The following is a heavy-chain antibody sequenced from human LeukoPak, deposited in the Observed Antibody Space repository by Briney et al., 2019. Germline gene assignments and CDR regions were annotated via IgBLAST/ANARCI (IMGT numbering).Heavy chain of an antibody. Sequence: GGPLRLSCAASGFTFDDYGMSWVRQAPGKGLEWVSGINWNGGSTGYADSVKGRFTIPGDNAKNSLYLQMNSLRAEDTALYYCARDIRPGAVAATFDYWGQGTLVTVSS. V-gene: IGHV3-20*04. CDR3: ARDIRPGAVAATFDY. D-gene: IGHD6-19*01. CDR1: GFTFDDYG. CDR2: INWNGGST. J-gene: IGHJ4*02.